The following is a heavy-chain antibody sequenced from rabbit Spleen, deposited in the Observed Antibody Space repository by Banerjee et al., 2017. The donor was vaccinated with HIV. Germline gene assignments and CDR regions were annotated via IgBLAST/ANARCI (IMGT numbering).Heavy chain of an antibody. CDR3: ARDLVAVIGWNFSL. J-gene: IGHJ6*01. D-gene: IGHD5-1*01. Sequence: QEQLVESGGGLVQPGGSLKLSCKASGFDFSNYGVSWVRQAPGKGLEWIGYIEPIFGNTYYANWVNGRFTISSHNAQNTLYLQLSGLTAADTATYFCARDLVAVIGWNFSLWGPGTLVTVS. CDR1: GFDFSNYG. V-gene: IGHV1S47*01. CDR2: IEPIFGNT.